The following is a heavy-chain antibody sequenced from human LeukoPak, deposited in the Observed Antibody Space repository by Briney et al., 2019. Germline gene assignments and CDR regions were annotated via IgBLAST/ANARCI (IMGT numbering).Heavy chain of an antibody. V-gene: IGHV2-5*01. D-gene: IGHD5-18*01. CDR2: IYWNDDK. CDR3: AHKGSYGTFDY. J-gene: IGHJ4*02. CDR1: GFSLSTSGVS. Sequence: SGPTLVNPTQTLTLTCTFSGFSLSTSGVSVGWIRQPPGKALEWLALIYWNDDKGYSPSLKNRLTITKDTSENQVVLTATNMDPVDTATYYCAHKGSYGTFDYWGQGTLVTVSS.